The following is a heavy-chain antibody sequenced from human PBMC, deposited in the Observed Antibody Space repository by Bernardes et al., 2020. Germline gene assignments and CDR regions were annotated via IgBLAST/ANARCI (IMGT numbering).Heavy chain of an antibody. V-gene: IGHV3-11*01. CDR2: ISSSGSTI. J-gene: IGHJ6*02. CDR1: GFTFSDYY. Sequence: GGSLRLSCAAPGFTFSDYYMSWIRQAPGKGLEWVSYISSSGSTIYYADSVKGRFTISRDNAKNSLYLQMNSLRAEDTAVYYCARFEFWPQLRGEDLRWANYYYGMDVWGQGTTVTVSS. D-gene: IGHD4-17*01. CDR3: ARFEFWPQLRGEDLRWANYYYGMDV.